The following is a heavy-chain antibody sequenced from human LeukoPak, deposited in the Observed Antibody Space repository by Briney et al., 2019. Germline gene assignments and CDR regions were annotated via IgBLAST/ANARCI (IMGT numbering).Heavy chain of an antibody. J-gene: IGHJ4*02. V-gene: IGHV4-59*01. D-gene: IGHD2-2*01. Sequence: SETLSLTCTVSDGSISNYYWSWIRQTPGRGLEWIGYIHHTGSTTNNPYLKSRVTMSVDMSKNQFSLKLNSVIAADTAVYYCARGASTFDYWGQGTLVTVPS. CDR2: IHHTGST. CDR3: ARGASTFDY. CDR1: DGSISNYY.